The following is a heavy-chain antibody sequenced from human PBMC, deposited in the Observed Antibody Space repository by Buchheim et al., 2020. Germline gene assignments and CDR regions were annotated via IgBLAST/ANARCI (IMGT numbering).Heavy chain of an antibody. Sequence: EVQLVESGGGLVQPGGSLRLSCAASGFTFSSYSMNWVRQAPGKGLEWVSYISSSSSTIYYADSVKGRFTISRDNAKNSLSRQMNSLRAEDTAVYYCASLGGSYFRGYFDLWGRGTL. J-gene: IGHJ2*01. CDR2: ISSSSSTI. D-gene: IGHD1-26*01. CDR3: ASLGGSYFRGYFDL. V-gene: IGHV3-48*01. CDR1: GFTFSSYS.